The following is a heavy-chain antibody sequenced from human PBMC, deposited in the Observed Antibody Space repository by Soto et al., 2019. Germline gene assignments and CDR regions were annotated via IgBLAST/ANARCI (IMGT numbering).Heavy chain of an antibody. J-gene: IGHJ3*02. CDR2: ISYDGSNK. V-gene: IGHV3-30*03. CDR3: VADYGATDTFDI. CDR1: GFTFSSYG. D-gene: IGHD3-10*01. Sequence: GSLRLSCAASGFTFSSYGMHWVRQAPGKGLEWVAAISYDGSNKYYADSMKGRFTISRDTSKNTLYLQMNSLRAEDTAMYYCVADYGATDTFDIWGQGTMVTV.